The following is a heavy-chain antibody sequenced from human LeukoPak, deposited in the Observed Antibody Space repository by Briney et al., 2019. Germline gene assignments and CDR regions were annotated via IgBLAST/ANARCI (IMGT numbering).Heavy chain of an antibody. Sequence: SETLSLTCTVSGGSISSYYWSWIRQPPGKGLEWIGYIYYSGSTNYNPSLKSRVTISVDTSKNQFSLKLSSVTGADTAVYYCARHGVNSGSYNYYYYGMDVWGQGTTVTVSS. CDR2: IYYSGST. CDR3: ARHGVNSGSYNYYYYGMDV. V-gene: IGHV4-59*08. D-gene: IGHD1-26*01. J-gene: IGHJ6*02. CDR1: GGSISSYY.